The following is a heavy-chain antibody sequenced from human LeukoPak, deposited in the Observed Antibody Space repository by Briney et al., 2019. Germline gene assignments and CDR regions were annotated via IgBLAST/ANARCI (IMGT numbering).Heavy chain of an antibody. Sequence: GESLKISCKGSGYSFSSHWIGWVRQMPGKGLEWMGIIYPGDSDTRYSPSFQGQVTISADKSLSTAYLQWSSLRASDTAMYYCARLKYCGGDCYSGFFDYWGQGTLVTVSS. CDR2: IYPGDSDT. J-gene: IGHJ4*02. CDR3: ARLKYCGGDCYSGFFDY. V-gene: IGHV5-51*01. CDR1: GYSFSSHW. D-gene: IGHD2-21*02.